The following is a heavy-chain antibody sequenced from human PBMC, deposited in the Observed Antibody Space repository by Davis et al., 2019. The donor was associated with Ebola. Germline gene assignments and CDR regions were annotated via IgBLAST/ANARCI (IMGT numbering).Heavy chain of an antibody. Sequence: ASVKVSCKASGYVFQTYGITWVRQAPGQGLEWMGWISADNGNTKYAQSFQGRLTLTTDTSTSTVYMELRGLTSDDTAEYYCARGRNGGWDFDYWGQGTRVTVSS. D-gene: IGHD6-19*01. V-gene: IGHV1-18*01. CDR1: GYVFQTYG. CDR3: ARGRNGGWDFDY. J-gene: IGHJ4*02. CDR2: ISADNGNT.